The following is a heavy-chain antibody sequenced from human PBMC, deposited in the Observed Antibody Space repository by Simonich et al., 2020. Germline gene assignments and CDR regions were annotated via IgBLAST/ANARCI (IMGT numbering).Heavy chain of an antibody. J-gene: IGHJ3*02. CDR1: GYTLPGYY. V-gene: IGHV1-2*02. CDR3: ARDPVVPAAIRNAFDI. CDR2: INPNRGGT. D-gene: IGHD2-2*01. Sequence: QVQLVQSGAEVKKPGASVKVSCKASGYTLPGYYLHWVRQAPGQGLGGMGGINPNRGGTNNAQKLKGRVTMIRDTSSITAYMELSRLRADDTAVYYCARDPVVPAAIRNAFDIWGQGTMVTVAS.